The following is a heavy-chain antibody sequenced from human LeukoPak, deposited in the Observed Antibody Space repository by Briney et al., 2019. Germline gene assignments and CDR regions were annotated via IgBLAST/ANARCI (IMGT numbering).Heavy chain of an antibody. D-gene: IGHD3-3*02. V-gene: IGHV4-59*12. J-gene: IGHJ6*03. CDR2: ISYTGST. Sequence: SEILSLTCTVSGGSFSSYYWSWIRQPPGGGLEWIGYISYTGSTNYNPSLKSRVTISVDTSNNQFSLKLSSVTAADTAVYYCARDLAQYYYYYYYMDVWGKGTTVTVSS. CDR3: ARDLAQYYYYYYYMDV. CDR1: GGSFSSYY.